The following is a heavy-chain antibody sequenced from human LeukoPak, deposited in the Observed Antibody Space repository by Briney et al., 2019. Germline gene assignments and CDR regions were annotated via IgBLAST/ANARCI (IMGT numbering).Heavy chain of an antibody. CDR3: ARDDWAEYYYYGMDV. CDR1: GASISSYY. Sequence: SETLSLTCTVSGASISSYYWSWIRQPPGKGLEWIGYIYYSGSTNYNPSLESRVTISVDTSKNQFSLKLSSVTAADTAVYYCARDDWAEYYYYGMDVWGQGTTVTVSS. CDR2: IYYSGST. D-gene: IGHD2-21*01. V-gene: IGHV4-59*01. J-gene: IGHJ6*02.